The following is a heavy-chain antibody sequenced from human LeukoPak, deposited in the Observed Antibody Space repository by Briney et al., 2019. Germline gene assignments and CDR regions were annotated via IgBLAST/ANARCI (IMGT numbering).Heavy chain of an antibody. CDR3: AADRTGETGVIAFDI. CDR2: IYTSGST. J-gene: IGHJ3*02. D-gene: IGHD4-23*01. Sequence: PSETLSLTCTVSGGSISSGSYYWSWIRQPAGKGLEWIGRIYTSGSTNYNPSLKSRVTISVDTSKNQFSLKLSSVTAADTAVYYCAADRTGETGVIAFDIWGQGTMVTVSS. CDR1: GGSISSGSYY. V-gene: IGHV4-61*02.